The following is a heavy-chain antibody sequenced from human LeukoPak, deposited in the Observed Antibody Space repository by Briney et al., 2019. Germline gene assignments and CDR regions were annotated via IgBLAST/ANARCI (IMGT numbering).Heavy chain of an antibody. CDR1: GGSISSYY. J-gene: IGHJ4*02. CDR2: IYYSGST. V-gene: IGHV4-59*06. Sequence: SSETLSLTCTVSGGSISSYYWSWIRQHPGKGLEWIGYIYYSGSTYYNPSLKSRVTISVDTSKNQFSLKLSSVTAADTAVYYCARVGGYSYGYHIDYWGQGTLVTVSS. D-gene: IGHD5-18*01. CDR3: ARVGGYSYGYHIDY.